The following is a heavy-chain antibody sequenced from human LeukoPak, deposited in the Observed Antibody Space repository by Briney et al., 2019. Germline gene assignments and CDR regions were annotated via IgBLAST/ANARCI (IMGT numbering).Heavy chain of an antibody. Sequence: PSQTLSLTCTESGGSFSSDDYYWNCIRQPAGRGLEWIVRIYITGNTMYNPSLESRVRMSIDTSKNQVSLTVKSVTAADTAVYYCARGGTLFTFFDSWGQGTLVTVSS. CDR3: ARGGTLFTFFDS. CDR2: IYITGNT. J-gene: IGHJ4*02. V-gene: IGHV4-61*02. CDR1: GGSFSSDDYY.